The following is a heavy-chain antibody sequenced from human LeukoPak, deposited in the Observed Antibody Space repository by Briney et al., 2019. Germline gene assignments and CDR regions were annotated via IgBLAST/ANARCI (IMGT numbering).Heavy chain of an antibody. CDR3: ARQIAWGVGRFDY. J-gene: IGHJ4*02. D-gene: IGHD3-10*01. V-gene: IGHV4-59*08. CDR2: MYYSGST. CDR1: GGSINTYF. Sequence: PSETLSLTCTVSGGSINTYFWSWIRQPPGKGLEWIGYMYYSGSTNYNPSLKSRATISMDTSKNQFSLKLNSVTAEDTAVYYCARQIAWGVGRFDYWGQGTLATVSA.